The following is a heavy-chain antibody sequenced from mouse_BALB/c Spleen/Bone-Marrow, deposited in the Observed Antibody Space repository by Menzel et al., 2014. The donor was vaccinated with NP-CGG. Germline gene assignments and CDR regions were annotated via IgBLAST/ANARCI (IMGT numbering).Heavy chain of an antibody. Sequence: EVMLVESGGGLVKPGGSLKLSCAASGFTFSSYGMSWVRQTPEKRLEWVATISGGGSYTYYPDSLKGRFTISRDNAKNXLXLXMSSLRSEDTAXXYXARGXXXXXXXXMXYXGQGTXVTVSS. J-gene: IGHJ4*01. V-gene: IGHV5-9-2*01. CDR3: ARGXXXXXXXXMXY. CDR1: GFTFSSYG. CDR2: ISGGGSYT.